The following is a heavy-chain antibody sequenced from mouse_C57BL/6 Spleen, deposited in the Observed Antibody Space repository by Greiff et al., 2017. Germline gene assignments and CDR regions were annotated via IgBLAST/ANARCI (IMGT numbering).Heavy chain of an antibody. V-gene: IGHV1-50*01. D-gene: IGHD1-1*01. CDR1: GYTFTSYW. J-gene: IGHJ4*01. CDR2: IDPSDSYT. Sequence: QVQLQQPGAELVKPGASVKLSCKASGYTFTSYWMQWVKQRPGQGLEWMGEIDPSDSYTNYNQKFKGKATLTVDTSSSTAYMQLSSLTSEDSAVYYCAGSGYGSRHYYAMEYWGQGTSVTVSA. CDR3: AGSGYGSRHYYAMEY.